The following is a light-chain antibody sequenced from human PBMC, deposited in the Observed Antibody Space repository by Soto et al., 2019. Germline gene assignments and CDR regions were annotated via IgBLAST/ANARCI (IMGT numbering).Light chain of an antibody. CDR2: DAS. CDR1: QSVSSY. J-gene: IGKJ1*01. Sequence: EIVLTQSPGTLSLSPGERATLSCRASQSVSSYLAWYQQKPGQAPRLLIYDASTRATGISARFSGSGSGTDFTLTSSSLEPEDFAVYYCQQRSNWPVTVGQGTKVEVK. CDR3: QQRSNWPVT. V-gene: IGKV3-11*01.